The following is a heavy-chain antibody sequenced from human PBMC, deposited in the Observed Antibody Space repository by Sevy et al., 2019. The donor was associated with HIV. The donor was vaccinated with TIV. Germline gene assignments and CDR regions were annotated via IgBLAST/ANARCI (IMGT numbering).Heavy chain of an antibody. J-gene: IGHJ5*02. CDR2: INESGIT. V-gene: IGHV4-34*01. Sequence: SETLSLTCAVHDGSFSGYYWNWIRQLPGKGLEWIGEINESGITYYNPSLKSRVTISVDTSKKQSPLKLNSVTAADTAVYFCARSPPVVVVPGAPSWFDPWGQGTLVTVSS. CDR1: DGSFSGYY. D-gene: IGHD2-2*01. CDR3: ARSPPVVVVPGAPSWFDP.